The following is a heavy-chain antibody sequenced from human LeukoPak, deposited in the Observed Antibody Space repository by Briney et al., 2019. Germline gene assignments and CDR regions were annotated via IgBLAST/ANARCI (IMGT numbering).Heavy chain of an antibody. Sequence: GSLSLSCAASEFTYGMNWVRQAPGKGLECVSAISSSGSNTYYADSVKGRFTISRDNSKNTLYLQMNSLRAEDTALYYCAKDMAYDSSGYPGPFDYWGQGTLVTVSS. J-gene: IGHJ4*02. D-gene: IGHD3-22*01. CDR3: AKDMAYDSSGYPGPFDY. V-gene: IGHV3-23*01. CDR1: EFTYG. CDR2: ISSSGSNT.